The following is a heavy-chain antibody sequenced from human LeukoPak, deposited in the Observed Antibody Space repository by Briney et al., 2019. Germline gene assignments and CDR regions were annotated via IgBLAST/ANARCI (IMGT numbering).Heavy chain of an antibody. V-gene: IGHV4-39*01. Sequence: PSETLSLTCTVSGGSIRESSYYWGWIRQPPGKGLEWIGSISYSGITYYNPSLKSRVTISVDTSKNQFSLKLRSVTAADTAVYYCARPKSRLSWFDPWGQGTLVTVSS. J-gene: IGHJ5*02. CDR1: GGSIRESSYY. CDR3: ARPKSRLSWFDP. CDR2: ISYSGIT.